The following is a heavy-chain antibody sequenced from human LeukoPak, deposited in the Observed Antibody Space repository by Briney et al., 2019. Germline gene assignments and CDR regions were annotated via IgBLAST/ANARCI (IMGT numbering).Heavy chain of an antibody. CDR1: GFTFRNYW. J-gene: IGHJ4*02. CDR3: ARGPFDY. Sequence: GGSLRLSCAASGFTFRNYWMHWVRQAPGKGLVWVSRINGDGSSTDYADSVKGRFTISRDNAKNTLYLQVNSLRAEDTAVYFCARGPFDYWGQGTLVTVSS. CDR2: INGDGSST. V-gene: IGHV3-74*01.